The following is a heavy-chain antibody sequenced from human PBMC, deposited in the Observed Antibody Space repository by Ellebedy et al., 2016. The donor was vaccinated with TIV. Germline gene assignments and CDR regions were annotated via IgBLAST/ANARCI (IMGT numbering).Heavy chain of an antibody. CDR1: GGSISGGGYS. CDR3: ARGAPRYNWNYKPEPTFDS. Sequence: SETLSLTCAVSGGSISGGGYSWSWIRQPPGKGLEWIGYMYHSGSTHFSPSLKSRVTISVDWSTNQFSLQLSSVTAADTGVYYCARGAPRYNWNYKPEPTFDSWGQGTLVTVSS. CDR2: MYHSGST. V-gene: IGHV4-30-2*01. J-gene: IGHJ4*02. D-gene: IGHD1-7*01.